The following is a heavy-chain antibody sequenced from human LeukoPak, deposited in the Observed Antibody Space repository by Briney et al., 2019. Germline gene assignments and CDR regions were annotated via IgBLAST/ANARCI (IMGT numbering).Heavy chain of an antibody. D-gene: IGHD3-22*01. CDR3: AREKYYYDSSGLRY. CDR2: IYYSGST. CDR1: GGSISSNSYY. Sequence: SETLSLTCTVSGGSISSNSYYWGWIRQPPGKGLEWIGSIYYSGSTYYNPSLKSRVTISVDTSKNQFSLKLSSVTAADTAVYYCAREKYYYDSSGLRYWGQGTLVTVSS. J-gene: IGHJ4*02. V-gene: IGHV4-39*07.